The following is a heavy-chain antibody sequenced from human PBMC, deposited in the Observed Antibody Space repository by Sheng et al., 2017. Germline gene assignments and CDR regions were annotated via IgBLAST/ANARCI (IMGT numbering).Heavy chain of an antibody. V-gene: IGHV4-39*01. CDR1: GGSISSSSYY. J-gene: IGHJ6*03. D-gene: IGHD2-2*01. Sequence: QLQLQESGPGLVKPSETLSLTCTVSGGSISSSSYYWGWIRQPPGKGLEWIGSIYYSGSTYYNPSLKSRVTISVDTSKNQFSLKLSSVTAADTAVYYCARHVCSSTSCYGSYYYYYMDVWGKG. CDR2: IYYSGST. CDR3: ARHVCSSTSCYGSYYYYYMDV.